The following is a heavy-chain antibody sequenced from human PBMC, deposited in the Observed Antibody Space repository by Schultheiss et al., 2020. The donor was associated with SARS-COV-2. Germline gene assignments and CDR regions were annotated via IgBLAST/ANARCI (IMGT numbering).Heavy chain of an antibody. CDR3: ARGYGTYYYDSSGYP. D-gene: IGHD3-22*01. J-gene: IGHJ5*02. CDR1: GYTFTSYG. CDR2: ISAYNGNT. V-gene: IGHV1-18*01. Sequence: ASVKVSCKASGYTFTSYGISWVRQAPGQGLEWMGWISAYNGNTNYAQKLQGRVTMTTDTSTSTAYMELRSLRSDDTAVYYCARGYGTYYYDSSGYPWGQGTLVTVSS.